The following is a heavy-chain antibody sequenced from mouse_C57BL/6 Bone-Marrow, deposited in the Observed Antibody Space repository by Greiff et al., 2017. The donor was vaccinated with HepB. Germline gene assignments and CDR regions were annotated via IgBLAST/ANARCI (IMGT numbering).Heavy chain of an antibody. Sequence: EVHLVESGGGLVQPGGSLKLSCAASGFTFSDYYMYWVRQTPEKRLEWVAYISNGGGSTYYPDTVKGRFTISRDNAKNTLYLQMSRLKSEDTAMYYCARRGGNYVDYYAMDYWGQGTSVTVSS. CDR1: GFTFSDYY. CDR2: ISNGGGST. CDR3: ARRGGNYVDYYAMDY. V-gene: IGHV5-12*01. J-gene: IGHJ4*01. D-gene: IGHD2-1*01.